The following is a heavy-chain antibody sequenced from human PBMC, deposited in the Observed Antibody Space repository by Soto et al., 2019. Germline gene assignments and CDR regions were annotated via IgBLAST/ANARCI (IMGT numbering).Heavy chain of an antibody. V-gene: IGHV4-59*01. D-gene: IGHD2-21*02. CDR2: IYYTGST. Sequence: SETLSLTCNSSGGPLSSFYYSWIRQAPGKGLEWIGYIYYTGSTNYNPSLKSRVTMSVDTSKNQFSLKLTSVTAADTAVYFCAVTRGGAHPRDIWGQGTMVTVSS. J-gene: IGHJ3*02. CDR1: GGPLSSFY. CDR3: AVTRGGAHPRDI.